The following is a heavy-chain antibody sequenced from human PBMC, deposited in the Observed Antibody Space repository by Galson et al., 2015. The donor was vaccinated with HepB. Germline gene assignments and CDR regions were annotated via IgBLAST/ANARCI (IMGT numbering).Heavy chain of an antibody. J-gene: IGHJ6*02. D-gene: IGHD5-18*01. Sequence: SLRLSCAASGFTFSSYSMNWVRQAPGKGLEWVSYISSSSSTIYYADSVKGRFTISRDNAKNSLYLQMNSLRDEDTAVYYCARDLRSYGHYYYGMDVWGQGTTVTVSS. CDR1: GFTFSSYS. CDR2: ISSSSSTI. V-gene: IGHV3-48*02. CDR3: ARDLRSYGHYYYGMDV.